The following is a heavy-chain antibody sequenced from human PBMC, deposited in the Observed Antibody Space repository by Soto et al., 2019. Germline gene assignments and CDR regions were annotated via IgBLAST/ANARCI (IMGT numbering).Heavy chain of an antibody. J-gene: IGHJ5*02. CDR3: ARIGARGYSYGHNWFDP. CDR1: GGTFSSYA. CDR2: VIPIFGTA. V-gene: IGHV1-69*06. Sequence: SVKVSCKASGGTFSSYAISWVRQAPGQGLEWMGGVIPIFGTANYAQKFQGRVTITADKSTSTAYMELSSLRSEDTAVYYCARIGARGYSYGHNWFDPWGQGTLVTVS. D-gene: IGHD5-18*01.